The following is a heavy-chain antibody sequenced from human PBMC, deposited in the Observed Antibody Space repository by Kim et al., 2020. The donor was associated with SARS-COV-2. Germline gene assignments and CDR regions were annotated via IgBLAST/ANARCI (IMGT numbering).Heavy chain of an antibody. D-gene: IGHD2-15*01. CDR1: GYSFTSYW. J-gene: IGHJ6*02. CDR3: ARHQIVYYYYYGMDV. Sequence: GESLKISCKGSGYSFTSYWISWVRQMPGKGLEWMGRIDPSDSYTNYSPSFQGHVTISADKSISTAYLQWSSRKASDTAMYYCARHQIVYYYYYGMDVWGQGTTVTVSS. CDR2: IDPSDSYT. V-gene: IGHV5-10-1*01.